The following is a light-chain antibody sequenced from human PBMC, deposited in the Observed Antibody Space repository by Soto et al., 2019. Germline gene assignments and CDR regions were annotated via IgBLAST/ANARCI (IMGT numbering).Light chain of an antibody. V-gene: IGKV3-11*01. CDR1: QSVSSY. J-gene: IGKJ4*01. Sequence: EIVLTQSPATLSLSPGERATLSCRASQSVSSYLAWYQQKPGQAPRLLIYDASNRATGIPARFSGSGSGTDFTLTISSLEPEDFAVYYCQKRSNWPPVTCGGGPKVEIK. CDR3: QKRSNWPPVT. CDR2: DAS.